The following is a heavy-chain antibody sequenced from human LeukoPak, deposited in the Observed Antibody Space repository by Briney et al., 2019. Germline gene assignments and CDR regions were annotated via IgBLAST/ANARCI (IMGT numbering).Heavy chain of an antibody. CDR1: GYDFNRFA. Sequence: ASVKVSCKASGYDFNRFAINWVRQAPGQGPEWMGWISGFNDNTAYAQELQDRVTMTTDKSTSTAYMELRNPRSDDTAMYYCARCSAATCFPLDFDFWGQGTLVTVSS. CDR3: ARCSAATCFPLDFDF. J-gene: IGHJ4*02. CDR2: ISGFNDNT. D-gene: IGHD2-15*01. V-gene: IGHV1-18*01.